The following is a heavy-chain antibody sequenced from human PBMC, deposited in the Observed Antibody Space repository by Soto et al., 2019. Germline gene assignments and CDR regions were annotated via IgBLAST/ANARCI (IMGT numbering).Heavy chain of an antibody. CDR3: ARGAPNSSDGTGAGFFYYYNGMDV. CDR2: INHSGTT. D-gene: IGHD3-22*01. Sequence: SETLSLTCGVYGGSFTAYYWRWIRQPPGKGLEYIGEINHSGTTNYSPSLKSRVSISIDTSKNHFSLNLSSVTAADTAVYYCARGAPNSSDGTGAGFFYYYNGMDVWGQGTTVTVSS. V-gene: IGHV4-34*01. J-gene: IGHJ6*02. CDR1: GGSFTAYY.